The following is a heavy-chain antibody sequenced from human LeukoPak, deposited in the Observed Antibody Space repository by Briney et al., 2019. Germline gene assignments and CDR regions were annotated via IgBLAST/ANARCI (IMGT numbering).Heavy chain of an antibody. J-gene: IGHJ4*02. V-gene: IGHV4-31*03. CDR2: IYYSGST. D-gene: IGHD3-10*01. Sequence: SQILSLTCTVSGGSISSGGYYWSWIRQHPGKGLERNGYIYYSGSTYYNPSLKSRVNISVDTSKNQFSLKLSSVTAADTAVYYCARAYGSGTHPDYWGQGTLVTVSS. CDR1: GGSISSGGYY. CDR3: ARAYGSGTHPDY.